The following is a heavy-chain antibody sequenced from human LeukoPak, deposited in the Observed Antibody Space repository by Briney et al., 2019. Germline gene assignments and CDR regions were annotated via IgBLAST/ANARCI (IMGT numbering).Heavy chain of an antibody. CDR1: GFTFDDYG. J-gene: IGHJ4*02. CDR2: IYSGGRT. CDR3: ARVEGSGSYYYSFNY. V-gene: IGHV3-66*01. Sequence: PGGSLRLSCAASGFTFDDYGMSWVRQAPGKGLEWVSVIYSGGRTYYADSVKGRFTIPRDNSKNTLYLQMNSLRAEDTAVYYCARVEGSGSYYYSFNYWGQGTLVAVSS. D-gene: IGHD3-10*01.